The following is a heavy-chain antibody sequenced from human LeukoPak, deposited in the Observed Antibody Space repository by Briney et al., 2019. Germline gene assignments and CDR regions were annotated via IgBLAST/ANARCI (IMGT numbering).Heavy chain of an antibody. CDR2: IYYSGST. Sequence: PSETLSLTCTVSGGSISSSSYYWGWIRQPPGKGLEWIGSIYYSGSTYYNPSLKSRVTISVDTSKNQFSLKLSSVTAADTAVYYCARAGPLIAARPFDYWDQGTLVTVSS. CDR1: GGSISSSSYY. D-gene: IGHD6-6*01. V-gene: IGHV4-39*07. CDR3: ARAGPLIAARPFDY. J-gene: IGHJ4*02.